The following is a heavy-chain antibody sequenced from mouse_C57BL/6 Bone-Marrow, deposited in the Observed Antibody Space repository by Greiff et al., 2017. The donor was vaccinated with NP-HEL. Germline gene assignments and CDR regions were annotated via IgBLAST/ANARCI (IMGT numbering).Heavy chain of an antibody. J-gene: IGHJ4*01. Sequence: DVKLVESGGGLVKPGGSLKLSCAASGFTFSDYGMHWVRQAPEKGLEWVAYISSGSSTIYYADTVKGRFTITRDNAKNTLFLQMTSRRSEDTAMYYCARKRTTVVAHYYAMDYWGQGTSVTVSS. CDR1: GFTFSDYG. V-gene: IGHV5-17*01. D-gene: IGHD1-1*01. CDR3: ARKRTTVVAHYYAMDY. CDR2: ISSGSSTI.